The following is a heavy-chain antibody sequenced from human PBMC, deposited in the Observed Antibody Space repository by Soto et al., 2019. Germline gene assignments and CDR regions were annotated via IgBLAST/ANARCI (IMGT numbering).Heavy chain of an antibody. Sequence: PSETLSLTCTVSGGSISSGDYYWSWIRQPPGKGLEWIGYIYYSGSTYYNPSLKSRVTISVDTSKNQFSLKLSSVTAADTAVYYCARDKRSSGLYWSMTSCSTGMNVWGQGTTVPVSS. J-gene: IGHJ6*02. D-gene: IGHD2-8*02. V-gene: IGHV4-30-4*01. CDR2: IYYSGST. CDR1: GGSISSGDYY. CDR3: ARDKRSSGLYWSMTSCSTGMNV.